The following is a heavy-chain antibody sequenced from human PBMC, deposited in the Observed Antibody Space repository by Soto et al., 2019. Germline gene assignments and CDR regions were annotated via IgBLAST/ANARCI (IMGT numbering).Heavy chain of an antibody. Sequence: QEQLEQSGAEVKKPGAPVKISCKASGHTFANNFLHWVRQAPGQGLEWMGVLYPTSARTNYAQQFNGRVTMTRVTSTTTVFMELSSLSAEDTAVYYCAREGGTPNIEVGTSVFDVWGQGTLVTVSS. CDR2: LYPTSART. J-gene: IGHJ3*01. CDR3: AREGGTPNIEVGTSVFDV. CDR1: GHTFANNF. V-gene: IGHV1-46*01. D-gene: IGHD3-22*01.